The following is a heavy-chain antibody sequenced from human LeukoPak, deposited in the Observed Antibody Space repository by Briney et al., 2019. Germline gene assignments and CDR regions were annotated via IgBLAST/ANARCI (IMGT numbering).Heavy chain of an antibody. CDR2: IYSGGST. Sequence: GGSLRLSCAASGFTFTNFAMHWVRQAPGKGLGWVSVIYSGGSTYYADSVKGRFTISRDNSKNTLYLQMNSLRAEDTAVYYCARDLAGLYYFDYWGQGTLVTVSS. CDR1: GFTFTNFA. D-gene: IGHD3/OR15-3a*01. J-gene: IGHJ4*02. CDR3: ARDLAGLYYFDY. V-gene: IGHV3-53*01.